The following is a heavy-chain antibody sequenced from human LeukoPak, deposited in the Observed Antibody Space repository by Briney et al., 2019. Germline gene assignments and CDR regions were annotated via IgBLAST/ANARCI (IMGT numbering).Heavy chain of an antibody. CDR1: GYTFSSYS. CDR3: ARVGGRYSPLGY. CDR2: IKQDGGEK. Sequence: GGSLRLSCAASGYTFSSYSTNWVRQAPGKGLEWVANIKQDGGEKYYVDSVKGRFTISRDNDKNSLFLQMTSLRAEDTAVYYCARVGGRYSPLGYWGQGTLVTVSS. J-gene: IGHJ4*02. D-gene: IGHD3-16*02. V-gene: IGHV3-7*01.